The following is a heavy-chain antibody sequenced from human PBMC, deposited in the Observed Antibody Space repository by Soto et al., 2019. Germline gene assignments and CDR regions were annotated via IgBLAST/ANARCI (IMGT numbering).Heavy chain of an antibody. CDR2: IWYDGSNK. J-gene: IGHJ4*02. Sequence: GGSLRLSCAASGFTFSSYGMHWVRQAPGKGLEWVAVIWYDGSNKYYADSVKGRFTISRDNSKNTLYLQMNSLRAEDTAVYYCAREQDGQPHRNYFDYWGQGTLVTVSS. V-gene: IGHV3-33*08. CDR1: GFTFSSYG. CDR3: AREQDGQPHRNYFDY. D-gene: IGHD2-8*01.